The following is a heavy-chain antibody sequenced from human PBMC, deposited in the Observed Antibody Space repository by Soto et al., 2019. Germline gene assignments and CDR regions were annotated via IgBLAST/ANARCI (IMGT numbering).Heavy chain of an antibody. CDR3: ANLPYKGNVWGKDY. Sequence: GGSLRLSCAASGFTFSSYGMHWVRQAPGKGLEWVAVISYDGSNKYYADSVKGRFTISRDNSKNTLYLQMNSLRAEDTAVYYCANLPYKGNVWGKDYWGQGTLVTVSS. D-gene: IGHD3-16*01. V-gene: IGHV3-30*18. CDR2: ISYDGSNK. J-gene: IGHJ4*02. CDR1: GFTFSSYG.